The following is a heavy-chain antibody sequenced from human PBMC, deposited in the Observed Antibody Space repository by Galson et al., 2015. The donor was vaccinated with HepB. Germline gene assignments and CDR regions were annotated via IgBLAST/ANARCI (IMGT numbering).Heavy chain of an antibody. J-gene: IGHJ4*02. D-gene: IGHD3-3*01. Sequence: SLRLSCAASGFTFSNAWMSWVRQAPGKGLEWVGHIKSKTDGGTTDYAAPVKGRFTISRDDSKHTLYLQMNSLKTEDTAVYYCEWSGYYQGSDYWGQGTLVTVSS. V-gene: IGHV3-15*01. CDR3: EWSGYYQGSDY. CDR2: IKSKTDGGTT. CDR1: GFTFSNAW.